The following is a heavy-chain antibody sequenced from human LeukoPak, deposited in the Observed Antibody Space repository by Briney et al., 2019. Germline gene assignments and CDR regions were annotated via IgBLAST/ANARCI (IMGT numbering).Heavy chain of an antibody. J-gene: IGHJ4*02. Sequence: GASVKVSCKASGYTLTGYYMHWVRQAPGQGLEWMGWINPNSGGTNYAQKFQGRVTMTRDTSISTAYMELSRLRSDDTAVYYCARAPWVPPYTSSPDYWGQGTLVTVSS. D-gene: IGHD3-16*01. CDR1: GYTLTGYY. CDR3: ARAPWVPPYTSSPDY. CDR2: INPNSGGT. V-gene: IGHV1-2*02.